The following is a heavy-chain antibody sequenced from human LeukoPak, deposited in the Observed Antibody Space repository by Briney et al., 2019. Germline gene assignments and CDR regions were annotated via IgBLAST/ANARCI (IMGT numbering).Heavy chain of an antibody. D-gene: IGHD2-8*02. J-gene: IGHJ4*02. Sequence: ASVKVSCKASGYTFTDYGINWVRQAPGQGPEWMGWISTLYGNKNFAQKFQGRVTMTSDTSTSTAYLELASLTSDDSAIYYCARARSRASTWYWDHWGQGTLVTVSS. CDR1: GYTFTDYG. CDR2: ISTLYGNK. CDR3: ARARSRASTWYWDH. V-gene: IGHV1-18*01.